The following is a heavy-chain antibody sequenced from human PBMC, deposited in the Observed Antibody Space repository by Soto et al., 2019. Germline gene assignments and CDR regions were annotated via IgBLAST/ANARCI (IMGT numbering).Heavy chain of an antibody. V-gene: IGHV4-30-2*01. CDR3: ASEYYYGSGTDF. D-gene: IGHD3-10*01. J-gene: IGHJ4*02. CDR2: IYHSGST. Sequence: SETLSLTCAVSGGTISSGGYSWSWIRQPPGKGLEWIGYIYHSGSTYYNPSLKSRVTISVDRSKNQFSLKLSSVTAADTAVYYCASEYYYGSGTDFWGQGTLVTVSS. CDR1: GGTISSGGYS.